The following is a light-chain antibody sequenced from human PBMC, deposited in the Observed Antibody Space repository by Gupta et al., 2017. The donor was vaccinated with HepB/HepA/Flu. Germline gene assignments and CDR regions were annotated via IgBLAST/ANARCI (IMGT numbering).Light chain of an antibody. CDR1: SSDVGGYNY. CDR3: CSYAGSGVV. J-gene: IGLJ2*01. CDR2: DVS. V-gene: IGLV2-11*01. Sequence: QSALTQPRSVSGSPGQSVTISCTGTSSDVGGYNYVSWYQQHPGKAPKLMIYDVSKRPSGVPDRFSGSKSGNTASLTISGLQAEEEAYYYCCSYAGSGVVFGGGTKLTVL.